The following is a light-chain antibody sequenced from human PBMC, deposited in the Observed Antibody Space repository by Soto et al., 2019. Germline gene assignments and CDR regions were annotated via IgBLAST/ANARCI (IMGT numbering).Light chain of an antibody. CDR3: QQGYSTLFT. CDR1: QTVIRY. Sequence: IQMTQFPSSLSASVGDRVTITCRAGQTVIRYLNWYQQKPGRAPNLLIYAVSNLQSGVPSRFSGSGSGTEFTLTISDLQTEDFATDYCQQGYSTLFTFGPGTKVEIK. J-gene: IGKJ3*01. V-gene: IGKV1-39*01. CDR2: AVS.